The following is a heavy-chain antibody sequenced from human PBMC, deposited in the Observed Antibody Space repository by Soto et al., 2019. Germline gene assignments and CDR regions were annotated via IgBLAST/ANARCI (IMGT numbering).Heavy chain of an antibody. CDR1: GYTFTTYA. V-gene: IGHV1-3*01. Sequence: VKVSCKASGYTFTTYAIHWVCQAPGQSLEWMGWIIPANGVTEYSQKFQDRVTIIRDTSASTAYMELSSLRSEDTAVYYCARALPADALDIWGQGTMVTVSS. CDR2: IIPANGVT. D-gene: IGHD2-2*01. CDR3: ARALPADALDI. J-gene: IGHJ3*02.